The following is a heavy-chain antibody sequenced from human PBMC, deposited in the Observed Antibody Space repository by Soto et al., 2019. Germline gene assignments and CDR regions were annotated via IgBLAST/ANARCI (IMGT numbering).Heavy chain of an antibody. CDR3: ARASYSSSWSLYYYYYGMDV. D-gene: IGHD6-13*01. V-gene: IGHV4-59*01. CDR2: IYYSGST. Sequence: PSETLSLTCTVSGGSISSYYWSWIRQPPGKGLEWIGYIYYSGSTNYNPSLKSRVTISVDTSKNQFSLKLSSVTAADTAVYYCARASYSSSWSLYYYYYGMDVWGQGTTVTVSS. J-gene: IGHJ6*02. CDR1: GGSISSYY.